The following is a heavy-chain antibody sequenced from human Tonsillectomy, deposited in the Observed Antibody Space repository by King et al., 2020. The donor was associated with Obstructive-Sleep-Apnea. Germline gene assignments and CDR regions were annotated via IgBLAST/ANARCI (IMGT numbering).Heavy chain of an antibody. CDR2: INHSGST. J-gene: IGHJ5*02. D-gene: IGHD2-15*01. V-gene: IGHV4-34*01. Sequence: VQLQQWGTGLLKPSETLSLTFAVYGGSFSDYYWSWIRQPPGEGLEWVGGINHSGSTNYNPSPQRRGTISVDPSKNQFSLKLSSVTAADTAVYYCASGVVVVVAATRGWSFDPWGQGTLVTVSS. CDR3: ASGVVVVVAATRGWSFDP. CDR1: GGSFSDYY.